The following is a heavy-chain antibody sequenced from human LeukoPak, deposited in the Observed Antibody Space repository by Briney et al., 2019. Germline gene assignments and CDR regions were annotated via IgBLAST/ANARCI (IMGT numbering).Heavy chain of an antibody. J-gene: IGHJ4*02. CDR1: GGSFNGYY. D-gene: IGHD3-22*01. CDR2: INHSGST. V-gene: IGHV4-34*01. Sequence: KPSETLSLTCAVYGGSFNGYYWSWIRQPPGKGLEWIGEINHSGSTNYNPSLKSRVTISVDTSRNQFSLKLSSVTAADTAVYYCARGDFYDSTGYPPMWGQGTLVTVSS. CDR3: ARGDFYDSTGYPPM.